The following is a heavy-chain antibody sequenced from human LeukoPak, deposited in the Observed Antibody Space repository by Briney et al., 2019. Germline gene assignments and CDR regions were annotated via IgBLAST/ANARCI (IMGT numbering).Heavy chain of an antibody. D-gene: IGHD1-26*01. CDR3: ARGGYPGSYYYYYYMDV. Sequence: GTLRLSCAASGFTFSSYGMSWVRQPPGKGLEWIGEINHSGSTNYNPSLKSRVTISVDTSKNQFSLKLSSVTAADTAVYYCARGGYPGSYYYYYYMDVWGKGTTVTVSS. CDR1: GFTFSSYG. CDR2: INHSGST. J-gene: IGHJ6*03. V-gene: IGHV4-34*01.